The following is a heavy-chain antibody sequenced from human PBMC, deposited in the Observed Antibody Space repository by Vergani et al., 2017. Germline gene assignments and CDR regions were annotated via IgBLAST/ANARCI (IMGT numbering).Heavy chain of an antibody. CDR2: ISGSGGST. V-gene: IGHV3-23*01. Sequence: EVQLLESGGGLVQPGGSLRLSCAASGFTFSSYAMSWVRQAPGKGLEWVSAISGSGGSTYYADSVTGRFTISRDNSKNTLYLQMNSLRAEDTAVYYCAIFGPRYYGMDVWGQGTTVTVSS. D-gene: IGHD3-16*01. CDR1: GFTFSSYA. J-gene: IGHJ6*02. CDR3: AIFGPRYYGMDV.